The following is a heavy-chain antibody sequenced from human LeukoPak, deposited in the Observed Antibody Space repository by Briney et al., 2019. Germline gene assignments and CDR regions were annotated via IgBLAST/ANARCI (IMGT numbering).Heavy chain of an antibody. J-gene: IGHJ3*02. CDR1: GGAISSGSYY. CDR2: IFASGST. Sequence: SETLSLTCIVSGGAISSGSYYWGWIRQPAGKGLEWIGRIFASGSTKYNPSLKSRVTMSVETSKNQFSLKLSSVTAADTAVYYCAREGSAFDIWGQGTMVTVSS. V-gene: IGHV4-61*02. CDR3: AREGSAFDI.